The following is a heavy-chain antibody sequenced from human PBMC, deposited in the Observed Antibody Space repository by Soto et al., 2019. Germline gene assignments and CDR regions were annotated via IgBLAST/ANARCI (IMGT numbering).Heavy chain of an antibody. CDR1: GFTFSSYA. J-gene: IGHJ4*02. CDR2: ISYDGSNK. Sequence: QVQLVESGGGVVQPGRSLRLSCAASGFTFSSYAMHWVRQAPGKGLEWVAVISYDGSNKYYADSVKGRFTISRDNSKNTLYLQMNSLRAEDTAVYYCAREGGRWYNLGYWGQGTLVTVSS. D-gene: IGHD1-20*01. CDR3: AREGGRWYNLGY. V-gene: IGHV3-30-3*01.